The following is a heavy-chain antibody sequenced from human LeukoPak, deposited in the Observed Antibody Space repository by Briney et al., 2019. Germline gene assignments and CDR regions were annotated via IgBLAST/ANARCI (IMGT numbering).Heavy chain of an antibody. J-gene: IGHJ4*02. D-gene: IGHD5-12*01. CDR1: GGSISSGDYH. Sequence: PSETLSLTCTVSGGSISSGDYHWSWIRQPPGRGLEWIGYIYYSGSTYYNPSLKSRVTISVDTSKNQFSLKLSSVTAADTAVYYCARDAWVASRAGGYVIWGQGTLVTVSS. CDR2: IYYSGST. CDR3: ARDAWVASRAGGYVI. V-gene: IGHV4-30-4*08.